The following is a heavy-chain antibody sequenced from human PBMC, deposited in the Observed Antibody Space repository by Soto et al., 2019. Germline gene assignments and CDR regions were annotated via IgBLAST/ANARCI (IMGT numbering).Heavy chain of an antibody. CDR3: ARDNGYSYGYNLDH. J-gene: IGHJ4*02. V-gene: IGHV4-59*01. Sequence: SETLSLTCTVSGGSISSYYWSWIRQPPWKGLEWIGYIYYSGSTNYNPSLKSRVTISVDTSKNQFSLKLTSVTAADTAVYYCARDNGYSYGYNLDHWGQGTLVTVSS. D-gene: IGHD5-18*01. CDR1: GGSISSYY. CDR2: IYYSGST.